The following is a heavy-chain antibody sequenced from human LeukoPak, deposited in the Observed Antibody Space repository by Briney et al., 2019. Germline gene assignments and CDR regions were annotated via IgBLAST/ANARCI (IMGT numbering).Heavy chain of an antibody. Sequence: PSETLSLTCAVSGGSISSGSYSWSWIRQPPGKGLEWIGYIYHSGTTYYNPSLKTRVTISVDTSKNQFSLKLSSVTAADTAVYYCARDVRRIFDYWGQGTLVTVSS. CDR3: ARDVRRIFDY. CDR1: GGSISSGSYS. J-gene: IGHJ4*02. V-gene: IGHV4-30-2*01. CDR2: IYHSGTT.